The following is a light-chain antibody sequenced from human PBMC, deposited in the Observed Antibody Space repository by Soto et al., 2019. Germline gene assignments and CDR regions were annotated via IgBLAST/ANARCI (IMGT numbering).Light chain of an antibody. CDR3: QQFSSYPLT. V-gene: IGKV3-20*01. Sequence: EFVLTQSPGTLSLSPGERATLSCRASQTVRNNYLAWYQQKPGQAPRLLIYDASSRATGIPDRFSGGGSGTDFTLTISRLEPEDFAVYYCQQFSSYPLTFVGGTKV. CDR1: QTVRNNY. J-gene: IGKJ4*01. CDR2: DAS.